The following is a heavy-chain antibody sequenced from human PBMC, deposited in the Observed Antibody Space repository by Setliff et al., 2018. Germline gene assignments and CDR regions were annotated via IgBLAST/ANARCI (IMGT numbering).Heavy chain of an antibody. CDR3: ARDRGGTNPWFDF. D-gene: IGHD3-10*01. V-gene: IGHV3-33*08. Sequence: GVLRLSCAASGFTFSTYRFHWVRQAPGKGLEWVAVIWHDGGEKYYADSVKGRFTISRDNSKKTLYLQMNSLSAEDTALYYCARDRGGTNPWFDFWGQGTLVTVSS. CDR1: GFTFSTYR. J-gene: IGHJ5*01. CDR2: IWHDGGEK.